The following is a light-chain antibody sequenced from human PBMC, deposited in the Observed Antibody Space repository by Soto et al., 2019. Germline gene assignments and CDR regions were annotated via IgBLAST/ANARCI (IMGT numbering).Light chain of an antibody. CDR2: EGS. CDR1: SSDVGSYNL. J-gene: IGLJ1*01. Sequence: QSVLTQPASVSGSPGQSITISCTGTSSDVGSYNLVPWYQQHPGKAPKLMIYEGSKRPSGVSNRFSGSKSGNTASLTISGLQAEDEADYYCCSYAGSSTFLFGTGTKVTVL. CDR3: CSYAGSSTFL. V-gene: IGLV2-23*03.